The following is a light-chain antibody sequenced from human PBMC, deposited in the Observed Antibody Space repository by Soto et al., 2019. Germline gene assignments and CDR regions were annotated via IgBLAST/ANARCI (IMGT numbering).Light chain of an antibody. CDR1: QSVRNNY. CDR3: QQYGSSPPFT. J-gene: IGKJ5*01. Sequence: VVLTQSPATLSLSPGERATLSCRASQSVRNNYLAWYQVRPGRAPRLLIYDASTKATAIPDRISGGGSGTDFTLTITGLEPEDLAVYYCQQYGSSPPFTFGQGTRLEIK. V-gene: IGKV3-20*01. CDR2: DAS.